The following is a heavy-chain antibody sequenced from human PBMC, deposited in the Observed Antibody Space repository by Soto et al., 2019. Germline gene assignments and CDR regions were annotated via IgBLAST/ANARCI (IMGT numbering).Heavy chain of an antibody. D-gene: IGHD6-6*01. V-gene: IGHV4-4*07. J-gene: IGHJ3*02. Sequence: QVQLQESGPGLVKPSETLSLTCTVSGGSISSFYWNWIRLSAGKGLEWIGHIYLSGTTTYNPSLQSRVTMSVDTSKNQFSLNLSSLTAADTAVYYCARSPSTSSIGTFDIWGQGTKVTVSS. CDR2: IYLSGTT. CDR3: ARSPSTSSIGTFDI. CDR1: GGSISSFY.